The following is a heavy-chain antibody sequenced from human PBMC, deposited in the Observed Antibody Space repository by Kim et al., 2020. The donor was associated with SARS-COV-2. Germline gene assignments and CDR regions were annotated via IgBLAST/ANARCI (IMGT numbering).Heavy chain of an antibody. CDR2: IYHSGST. D-gene: IGHD3-22*01. CDR3: ARENDSSGYYYVGYFDY. CDR1: GGSISSGGYS. Sequence: SETLSLTCAVSGGSISSGGYSWSWIRQPPGKGLEWIGYIYHSGSTYYNPSLKSRVTTSVDRSKNQFSLKLSSVTAADTAVYYCARENDSSGYYYVGYFDYWGQGTLVTVSS. V-gene: IGHV4-30-2*01. J-gene: IGHJ4*02.